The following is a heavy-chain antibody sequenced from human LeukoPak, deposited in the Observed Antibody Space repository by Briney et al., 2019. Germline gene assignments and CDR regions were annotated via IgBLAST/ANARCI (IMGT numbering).Heavy chain of an antibody. J-gene: IGHJ4*02. CDR1: GFTFSSYW. Sequence: GGSLRLSCAASGFTFSSYWMSWVRQAPGKGLEWVVNIKQDGSEKYYVDSVKGRFTISRDNAKNSLYLQMNSLRAEDTAVYYCGRAQYYYDSSGYYETGYFDYWGQGTLVTVSS. CDR3: GRAQYYYDSSGYYETGYFDY. V-gene: IGHV3-7*01. CDR2: IKQDGSEK. D-gene: IGHD3-22*01.